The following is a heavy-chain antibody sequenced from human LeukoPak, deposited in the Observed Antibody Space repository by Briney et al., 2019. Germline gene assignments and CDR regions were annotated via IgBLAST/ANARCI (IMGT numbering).Heavy chain of an antibody. CDR2: ISGSGGRT. CDR1: GFTFSTYA. J-gene: IGHJ1*01. CDR3: AKDLRFLEWFEYFQH. V-gene: IGHV3-23*01. Sequence: PGGSLRLSCAASGFTFSTYAMSWVRQAPGQGLDWISAISGSGGRTDYAASVKGRFTISRDNSKNTLYLQMNRLRAEDTAVYFCAKDLRFLEWFEYFQHWGQGTLVTVSS. D-gene: IGHD3-3*01.